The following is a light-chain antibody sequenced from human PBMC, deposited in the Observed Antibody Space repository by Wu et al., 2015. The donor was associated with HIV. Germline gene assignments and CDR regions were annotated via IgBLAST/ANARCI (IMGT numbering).Light chain of an antibody. J-gene: IGKJ1*01. CDR1: ESVSST. CDR3: QHYKNWPWT. V-gene: IGKV3-15*01. Sequence: EIVMTQSPATLSVSPRERATLSCRANESVSSTLAWYQQRPGQAPRLLIYGASTRATGIPTRFSGSGSGTEFTLTISSMQSEDFAVYYCQHYKNWPWTFGQGTNVEIK. CDR2: GAS.